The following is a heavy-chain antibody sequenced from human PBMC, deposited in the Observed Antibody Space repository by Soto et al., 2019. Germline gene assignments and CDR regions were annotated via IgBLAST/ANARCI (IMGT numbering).Heavy chain of an antibody. D-gene: IGHD6-13*01. CDR1: GDSVSSNSAA. J-gene: IGHJ6*02. V-gene: IGHV6-1*01. CDR2: TYYRSKWYN. CDR3: AREIAAAGRNYYYYGMDV. Sequence: PSQTLSLTCAISGDSVSSNSAAWNWIRQSPSRGLEWLGRTYYRSKWYNDYVVSVKSRITINPDTSKNQFSLQLNSVTPEDTAVYYCAREIAAAGRNYYYYGMDVWGQGTTVTVSS.